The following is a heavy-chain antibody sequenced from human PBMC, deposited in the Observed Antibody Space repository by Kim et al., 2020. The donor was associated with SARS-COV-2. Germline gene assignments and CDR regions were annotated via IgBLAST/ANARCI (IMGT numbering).Heavy chain of an antibody. CDR2: INYSGGT. CDR3: SGRVVS. CDR1: GFSISSYY. V-gene: IGHV4-59*13. J-gene: IGHJ4*02. D-gene: IGHD1-26*01. Sequence: SETLSLTCTVSGFSISSYYWSWIRQPPGKGLEWMWCINYSGGTNYYPSLMKRRSTISENTNKHFLLKQICVATADDTVEYCSGRVVSWGQLTFVALCS.